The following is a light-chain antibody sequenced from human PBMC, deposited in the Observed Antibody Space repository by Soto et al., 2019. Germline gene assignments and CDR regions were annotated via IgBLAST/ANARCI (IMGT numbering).Light chain of an antibody. CDR1: QSIRKY. V-gene: IGKV1-39*01. CDR3: QQSGDTPPWT. Sequence: DIQMTQSPSSLSASAGDRVLITVRASQSIRKYLNWYQHKPGKVPTLLIYAASSLQSGVPSRFSGSGSGTEFTLTITSLQPEDFATYYCQQSGDTPPWTFGQGTKVDIK. J-gene: IGKJ1*01. CDR2: AAS.